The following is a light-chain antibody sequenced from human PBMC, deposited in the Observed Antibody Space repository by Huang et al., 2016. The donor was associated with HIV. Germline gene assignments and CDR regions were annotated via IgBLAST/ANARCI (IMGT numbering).Light chain of an antibody. CDR1: QSVSSSY. Sequence: EMVLTQSPGTLSLSPGERATLSCRASQSVSSSYLAWYQQKPGQAPRLLFYGASSRATGIPDRFSGSGSGTDFTLTISRLEPEDFAVYYCQQYDSSPWT. CDR3: QQYDSSPWT. V-gene: IGKV3-20*01. CDR2: GAS. J-gene: IGKJ1*01.